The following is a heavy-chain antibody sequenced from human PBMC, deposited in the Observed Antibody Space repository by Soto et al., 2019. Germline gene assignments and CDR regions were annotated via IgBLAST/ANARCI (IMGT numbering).Heavy chain of an antibody. CDR3: ARVNSSGDWFDP. CDR2: IIPILGIA. V-gene: IGHV1-69*10. CDR1: GGTFSSYA. D-gene: IGHD6-25*01. Sequence: ASVKVSCKASGGTFSSYAISWVRQAPGQGLEWMGGIIPILGIANYAQKFQGRVTITADKSTSTVYMELSSLRSEDTAVYYCARVNSSGDWFDPWGQGTLVTVSS. J-gene: IGHJ5*02.